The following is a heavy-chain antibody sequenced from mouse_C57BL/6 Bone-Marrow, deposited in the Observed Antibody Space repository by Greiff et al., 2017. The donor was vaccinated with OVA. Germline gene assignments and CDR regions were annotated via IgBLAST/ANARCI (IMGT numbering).Heavy chain of an antibody. CDR1: GFTFSDYG. D-gene: IGHD4-1*01. J-gene: IGHJ3*01. Sequence: EVQLVESGGGLVQPGGSLKLSCAASGFTFSDYGMAWVRQAPRKGPEWVAFISNLAYSIYYADTVTGRFTISRENAKNTLYLEMSSLRSEDTAMYYCARHGAWGWFAYWGQGTLVTVSA. V-gene: IGHV5-15*01. CDR2: ISNLAYSI. CDR3: ARHGAWGWFAY.